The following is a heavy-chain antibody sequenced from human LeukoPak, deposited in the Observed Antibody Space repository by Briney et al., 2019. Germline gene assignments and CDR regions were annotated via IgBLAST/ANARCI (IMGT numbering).Heavy chain of an antibody. V-gene: IGHV3-21*01. CDR1: GFTFSSYE. Sequence: GGSLRLSCAASGFTFSSYEMKWVRQAPGKGLEWVSSISSRSTYIYHADSVKGRFTISRDNAKNSLFLQLNSLRAEDTAVYFCAKSTRAVMAMMDVWGKGTTVTVSS. D-gene: IGHD3-16*01. CDR2: ISSRSTYI. J-gene: IGHJ6*04. CDR3: AKSTRAVMAMMDV.